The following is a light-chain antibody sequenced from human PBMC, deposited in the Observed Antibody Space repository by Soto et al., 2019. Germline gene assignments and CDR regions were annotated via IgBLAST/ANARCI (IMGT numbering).Light chain of an antibody. CDR1: QSVSSY. J-gene: IGKJ5*01. Sequence: EIVLTQSPATLSLSPGERATLSCRASQSVSSYLAWYQQKPGQAPRLLIYDASNRATGIPARFSGSGSGTDFTLTISRLEPEDFAVYYCQQRINWPPSITFGQGSRLEIK. CDR2: DAS. V-gene: IGKV3-11*01. CDR3: QQRINWPPSIT.